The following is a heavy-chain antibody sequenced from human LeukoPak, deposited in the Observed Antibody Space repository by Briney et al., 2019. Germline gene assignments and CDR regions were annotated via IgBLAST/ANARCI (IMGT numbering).Heavy chain of an antibody. D-gene: IGHD6-19*01. V-gene: IGHV3-23*01. Sequence: GGSLRLSCATSAFTFSSSAMSWVRQAPGKGLEWVSAISSDGGNTYYADSVKGRFTISRDNSGNTLYLQMNSLRAEDTAVYYCARDAARYGSGWYYDFWGQGTQVTVSS. CDR3: ARDAARYGSGWYYDF. J-gene: IGHJ4*02. CDR2: ISSDGGNT. CDR1: AFTFSSSA.